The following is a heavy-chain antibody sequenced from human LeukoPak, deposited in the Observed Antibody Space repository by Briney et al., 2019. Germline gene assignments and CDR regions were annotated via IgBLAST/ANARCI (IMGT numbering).Heavy chain of an antibody. J-gene: IGHJ5*02. D-gene: IGHD5-18*01. V-gene: IGHV1-18*01. CDR1: RYTFTSYG. CDR2: ISAYNGNT. CDR3: GRDWDTAMEYNWLDP. Sequence: ASVRVSCKPSRYTFTSYGISCGRHAPGQGVEWMGWISAYNGNTNSAQKLQGRVTMTTDTSTSTAYMELRSLRSDDTAVYYCGRDWDTAMEYNWLDPWGQGTLVTVSS.